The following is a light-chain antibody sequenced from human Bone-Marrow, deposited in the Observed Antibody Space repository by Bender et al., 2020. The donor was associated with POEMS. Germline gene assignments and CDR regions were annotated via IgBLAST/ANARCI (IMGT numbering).Light chain of an antibody. CDR2: DDN. CDR1: NSNIGPNV. J-gene: IGLJ1*01. V-gene: IGLV1-44*01. CDR3: CSYAGNRNV. Sequence: QSVLTQPPSASGTPGQRVTISCSGSNSNIGPNVVNWYKQLPGTAPKLLLYDDNQRPSGVPDRFSGSKSGNTASLTISGLQAEDEADYYCCSYAGNRNVFGTGTKVTVL.